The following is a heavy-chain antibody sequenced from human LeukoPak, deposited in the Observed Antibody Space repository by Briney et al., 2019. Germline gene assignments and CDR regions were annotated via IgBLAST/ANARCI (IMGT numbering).Heavy chain of an antibody. V-gene: IGHV4-59*02. Sequence: KSSETLSLTCTVSGGSVSSYYWSWIRQPPGKERDGMGYIYYSGSTNYNPSLKSRVTIPVDTSKNQFSLKLNSITTADTAVYYCARVRLSGTYLDAFDIWGQGTMVTVSS. CDR2: IYYSGST. J-gene: IGHJ3*02. CDR3: ARVRLSGTYLDAFDI. CDR1: GGSVSSYY. D-gene: IGHD1-26*01.